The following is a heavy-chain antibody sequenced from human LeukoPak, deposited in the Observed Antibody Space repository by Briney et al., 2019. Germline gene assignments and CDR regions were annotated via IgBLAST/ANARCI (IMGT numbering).Heavy chain of an antibody. CDR1: GFTFSSYG. CDR2: IWYDGSNK. J-gene: IGHJ6*03. V-gene: IGHV3-33*01. CDR3: ARELGGRGDRRYYYYYYYMDV. D-gene: IGHD2-21*02. Sequence: PGGSLRLSCAASGFTFSSYGMHWFRQAPGKGLEWVAVIWYDGSNKYYADSVKGRFTISRDNSKNTLYLQMNSLRAEDTAVYYCARELGGRGDRRYYYYYYYMDVWGKGTTVTVSS.